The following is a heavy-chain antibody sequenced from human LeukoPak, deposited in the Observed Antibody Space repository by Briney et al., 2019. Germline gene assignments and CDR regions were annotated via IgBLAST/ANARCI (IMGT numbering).Heavy chain of an antibody. D-gene: IGHD1-1*01. CDR1: GGSISSGDYY. J-gene: IGHJ6*02. V-gene: IGHV4-30-4*01. Sequence: SQSLSLTCTVSGGSISSGDYYWPWIRQPPGKGLEWIGYIYYSGSTYYNPSLKSRVTTSVDTSKNQFSLKLSSVTAADTDVYYCARDQNGNYYYYGMDVWGRGTTVTVSS. CDR3: ARDQNGNYYYYGMDV. CDR2: IYYSGST.